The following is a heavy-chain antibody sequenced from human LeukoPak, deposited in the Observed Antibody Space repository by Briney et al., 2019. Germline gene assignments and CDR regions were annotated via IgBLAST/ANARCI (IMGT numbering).Heavy chain of an antibody. CDR3: ARTREQLVVFDY. CDR1: GFTFSSYG. CDR2: IRYDGSNK. D-gene: IGHD6-6*01. Sequence: PGGSLRLSCAASGFTFSSYGMHWVRQAPGKGLEWVAFIRYDGSNKYYADSVKGRFTISRDNSKNTLYLHVNSLRPEDTAVYYCARTREQLVVFDYWGQGTLVTVSS. V-gene: IGHV3-30*02. J-gene: IGHJ4*02.